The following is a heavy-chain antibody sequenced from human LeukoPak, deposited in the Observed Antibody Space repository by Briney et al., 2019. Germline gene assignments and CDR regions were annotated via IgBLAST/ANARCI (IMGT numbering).Heavy chain of an antibody. CDR3: AKVTSTGSCYQSDY. J-gene: IGHJ4*02. D-gene: IGHD2-15*01. CDR1: GLTVSSNY. Sequence: PGGSLRLSCAASGLTVSSNYMSWVRHSPGKGLEWVSVIYSGGSTYYADSVKGRFTISRDNSKNTLYLQMNSLRVEDTAVYCCAKVTSTGSCYQSDYWGQGTLVTVSS. CDR2: IYSGGST. V-gene: IGHV3-53*01.